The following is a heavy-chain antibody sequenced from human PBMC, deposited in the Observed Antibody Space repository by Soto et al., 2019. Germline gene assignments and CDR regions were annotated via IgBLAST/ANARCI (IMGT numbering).Heavy chain of an antibody. CDR3: ARGISSWYANDAFDI. J-gene: IGHJ3*02. Sequence: QVQLQESGPGLVKPSETLSLTCTVSGGSISSYYWSWIRQPPGKGLEWIGYIYYSGSTNYNPSLKSRVTIXXDXSXXQFSLKLSSVTAADTAVYYCARGISSWYANDAFDIWGQGTMVSVSS. CDR2: IYYSGST. D-gene: IGHD6-13*01. CDR1: GGSISSYY. V-gene: IGHV4-59*08.